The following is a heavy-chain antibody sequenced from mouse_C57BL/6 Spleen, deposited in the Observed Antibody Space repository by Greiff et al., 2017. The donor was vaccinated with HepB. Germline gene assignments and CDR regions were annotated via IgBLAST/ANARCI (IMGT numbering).Heavy chain of an antibody. Sequence: VKLQQPGAELVMPGASVKLSCKASGYTFTSYWMHWVKQRPGQGLEWIGEIDPSDSYTNYNQKFKGKSTLTVDKSSSTAYMQLSSLTSEDSAVYYCARRGKAGFAYWGQGTLVTVSA. CDR3: ARRGKAGFAY. V-gene: IGHV1-69*01. CDR2: IDPSDSYT. CDR1: GYTFTSYW. J-gene: IGHJ3*01.